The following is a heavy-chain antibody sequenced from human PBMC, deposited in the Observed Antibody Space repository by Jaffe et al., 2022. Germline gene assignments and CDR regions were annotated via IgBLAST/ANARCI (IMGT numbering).Heavy chain of an antibody. CDR2: INSDGSST. Sequence: EVQLVESGGGLVQPGGSLRLSCAASGFTFSSYWMHWVRQAPGKGLVWVSRINSDGSSTSYADSVKGRFTISRDNAKNTLYLQMNSLRAEDTAVYYCARDDCSGGSCYPYNWFDPWGQGTLVTVSS. CDR3: ARDDCSGGSCYPYNWFDP. D-gene: IGHD2-15*01. CDR1: GFTFSSYW. V-gene: IGHV3-74*01. J-gene: IGHJ5*02.